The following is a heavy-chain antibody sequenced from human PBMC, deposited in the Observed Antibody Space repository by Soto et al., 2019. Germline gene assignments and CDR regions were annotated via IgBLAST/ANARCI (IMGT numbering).Heavy chain of an antibody. CDR3: ARSPSSGWYYFDY. V-gene: IGHV3-74*01. Sequence: PGGSLRLSCAASEFTFSNYWMYWVRQAPGKGLVWVSRINSDGSTTSYADSVKGRFTISRDNAKNTLYLQMNILRVEDTAVYYCARSPSSGWYYFDYWGQGTLVTVSS. D-gene: IGHD6-19*01. J-gene: IGHJ4*02. CDR1: EFTFSNYW. CDR2: INSDGSTT.